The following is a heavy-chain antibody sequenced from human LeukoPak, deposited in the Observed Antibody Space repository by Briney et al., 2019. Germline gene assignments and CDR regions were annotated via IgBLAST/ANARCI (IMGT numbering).Heavy chain of an antibody. J-gene: IGHJ4*02. Sequence: PSETLSLTCTVSGYSISSGYYWCWIRQPPGKGLEWIGNIYHTGSTYYNPSLKSRVTISVDTSKNQFSLKLSSLTAADTAVYFCTRGDPSWNYADSWGQGTLVTVSS. V-gene: IGHV4-38-2*02. CDR1: GYSISSGYY. CDR2: IYHTGST. D-gene: IGHD1-1*01. CDR3: TRGDPSWNYADS.